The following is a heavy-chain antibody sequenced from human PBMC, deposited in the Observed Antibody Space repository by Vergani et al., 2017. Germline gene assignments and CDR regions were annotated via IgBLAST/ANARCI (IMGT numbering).Heavy chain of an antibody. Sequence: VQLLESGGGLVQPGGSLRLSCAASGFTFSSYGMHWVRQAPGKGLEWVAVIWYDGSNKYYADSVKGRFTISRDNSKNTLYLQMNSLRAEDTAVYYCARDLDIVVVPAANEVDLGYWGQGTLVTVSS. V-gene: IGHV3-33*08. D-gene: IGHD2-2*01. J-gene: IGHJ4*02. CDR1: GFTFSSYG. CDR2: IWYDGSNK. CDR3: ARDLDIVVVPAANEVDLGY.